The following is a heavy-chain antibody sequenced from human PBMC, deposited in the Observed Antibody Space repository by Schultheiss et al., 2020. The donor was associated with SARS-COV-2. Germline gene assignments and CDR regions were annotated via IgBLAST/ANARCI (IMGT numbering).Heavy chain of an antibody. V-gene: IGHV3-11*04. CDR3: ARDSGGTARPHPDWFDP. Sequence: GGSLRLSCAASGFTFSDYYMSWIRQAPGKGLEWVLYISSSGSTIYYADSVKGRFTISRDNAKNSLYLQMNSLRAEDTAIYYCARDSGGTARPHPDWFDPWGQGTLVTVSS. D-gene: IGHD6-6*01. CDR2: ISSSGSTI. CDR1: GFTFSDYY. J-gene: IGHJ5*02.